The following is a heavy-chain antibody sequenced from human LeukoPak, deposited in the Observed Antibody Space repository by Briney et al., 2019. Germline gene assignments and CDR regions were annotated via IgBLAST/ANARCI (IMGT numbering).Heavy chain of an antibody. Sequence: PSETLSLTCTVSGGSISSYYWSWIRQPPGKGLEWIGYIYYSGSTNYNPSLKSRVTISVDTSKNQFSLKLSSVTAADTAVYYCARATAVAGFYMDVWGKGTTVTISS. D-gene: IGHD6-19*01. J-gene: IGHJ6*03. CDR3: ARATAVAGFYMDV. CDR1: GGSISSYY. V-gene: IGHV4-59*01. CDR2: IYYSGST.